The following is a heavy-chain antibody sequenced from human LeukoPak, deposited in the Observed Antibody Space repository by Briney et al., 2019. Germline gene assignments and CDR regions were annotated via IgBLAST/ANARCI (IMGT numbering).Heavy chain of an antibody. V-gene: IGHV3-23*01. Sequence: GGSLRLSCAVSGITLSNYGMTWVRQAPGKGLEWVAGISSSGGATYYADSVKGRFTISRDNPKNTLYLQMNSLRAEDTAVYYCARGLYVTYGMDVWGQGTTVTVSS. J-gene: IGHJ6*02. CDR3: ARGLYVTYGMDV. D-gene: IGHD3-10*02. CDR1: GITLSNYG. CDR2: ISSSGGAT.